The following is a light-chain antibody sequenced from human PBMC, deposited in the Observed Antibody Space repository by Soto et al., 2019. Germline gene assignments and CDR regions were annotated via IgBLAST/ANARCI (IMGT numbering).Light chain of an antibody. CDR3: YSFAGFNTQ. CDR2: EVN. CDR1: SSGIGTFNL. J-gene: IGLJ2*01. Sequence: QSALTQPASVSGSPGRSIAISCTGNSSGIGTFNLVSWYQQHPGKAPKLIIYEVNKRPSGISSRFSGSKSGNTASLTISGLQAEDEADYYCYSFAGFNTQFGGGTKVTVL. V-gene: IGLV2-23*02.